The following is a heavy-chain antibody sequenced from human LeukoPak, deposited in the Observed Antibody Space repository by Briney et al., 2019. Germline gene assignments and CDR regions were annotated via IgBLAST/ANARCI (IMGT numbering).Heavy chain of an antibody. CDR1: GFTFSSYS. CDR2: MRSSDNTI. V-gene: IGHV3-48*01. CDR3: VRDHQWAFDI. Sequence: PGGSLRLSCAASGFTFSSYSMNWVRRAPGKGLEWVSYMRSSDNTIYYADSVKGRFTISRDSAKNSLYLQMNSLRAEDTAVYYCVRDHQWAFDIWGQGTMVTVSS. J-gene: IGHJ3*02. D-gene: IGHD6-19*01.